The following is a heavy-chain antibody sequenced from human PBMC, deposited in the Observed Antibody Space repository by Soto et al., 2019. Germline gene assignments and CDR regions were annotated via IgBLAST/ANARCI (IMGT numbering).Heavy chain of an antibody. CDR2: IIPIFGTA. CDR1: GGTFSSYA. CDR3: ATITIFGVVRDYYYYGMDV. J-gene: IGHJ6*02. V-gene: IGHV1-69*13. D-gene: IGHD3-3*01. Sequence: SVKVSCKASGGTFSSYAISWVRQAPGQGLEWMGGIIPIFGTANYAQKFQGRVTIIADESTSTAYMELSSLRSEDTAVYYCATITIFGVVRDYYYYGMDVWG.